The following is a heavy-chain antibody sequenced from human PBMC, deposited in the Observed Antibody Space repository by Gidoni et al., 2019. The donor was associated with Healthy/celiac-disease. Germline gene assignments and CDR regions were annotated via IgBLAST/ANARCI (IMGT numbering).Heavy chain of an antibody. J-gene: IGHJ3*02. CDR3: ARERLAEWFFPHDI. D-gene: IGHD3-10*01. Sequence: SSYAMHWVRQAPGKGLEWVAVISYDGSNKYYADSVKGRFTISRDNSKNTLYLQMNSLRAEDTAVYYCARERLAEWFFPHDIWGQGTMVTVSS. CDR2: ISYDGSNK. CDR1: SSYA. V-gene: IGHV3-30*04.